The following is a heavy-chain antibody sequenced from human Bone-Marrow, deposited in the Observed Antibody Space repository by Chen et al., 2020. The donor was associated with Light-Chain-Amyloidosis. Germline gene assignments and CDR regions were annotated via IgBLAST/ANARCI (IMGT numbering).Heavy chain of an antibody. CDR1: GGSVNSGDAY. CDR3: VGQGCYSYSMDV. CDR2: IYYSGIA. Sequence: QVQLQESGPGLVKPSETLSLTCTVSGGSVNSGDAYWTWIRQPPGKGLEWIGYIYYSGIANYNASRKSRVTISLDTSTNRFSRRLNSVTAADAAVYYCVGQGCYSYSMDVWGQGTTVIVSS. V-gene: IGHV4-61*08. J-gene: IGHJ6*02.